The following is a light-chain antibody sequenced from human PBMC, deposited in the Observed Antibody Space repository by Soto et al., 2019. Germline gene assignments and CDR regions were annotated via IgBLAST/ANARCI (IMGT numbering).Light chain of an antibody. CDR1: QGIRDD. J-gene: IGKJ1*01. V-gene: IGKV1-6*01. CDR2: AAS. Sequence: AIQLTQSPSSLSASVGDRVTITCRASQGIRDDLAWFQQKPWKAPNLLIYAASDLHTGVPSRFRGSGSGTDFTLTITNLQAEDFATYFCLQDSNYPWTFGHGTRVENK. CDR3: LQDSNYPWT.